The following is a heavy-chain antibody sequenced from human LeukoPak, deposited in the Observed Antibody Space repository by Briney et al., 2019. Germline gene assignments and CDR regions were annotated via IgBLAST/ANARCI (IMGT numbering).Heavy chain of an antibody. CDR3: AKDITPYNWNGDFDY. Sequence: GGSLTLSCAASGFTFSTYNMNWLRQAPGKGLEWVSSTTSSGSYIYYVDSVKGRFTISRDNSKNTLYLQMNSLRAEDTAVYYCAKDITPYNWNGDFDYWGQGTLVTVSS. D-gene: IGHD1-1*01. CDR1: GFTFSTYN. CDR2: TTSSGSYI. V-gene: IGHV3-21*04. J-gene: IGHJ4*02.